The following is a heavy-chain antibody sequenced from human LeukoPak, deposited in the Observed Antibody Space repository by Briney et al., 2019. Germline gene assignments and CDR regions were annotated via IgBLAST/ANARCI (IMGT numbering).Heavy chain of an antibody. D-gene: IGHD1-26*01. CDR1: GGSISSYS. Sequence: PSETLSLTCTVSGGSISSYSWSWIRQPPGKGLEWIGYIYTSGSTNYNPSLKSRVTISVDTSKNQCSLKLSSMTAADTAVYYCARYSGRSRDPYFDYWGQGTLVTVSS. V-gene: IGHV4-4*09. CDR3: ARYSGRSRDPYFDY. J-gene: IGHJ4*02. CDR2: IYTSGST.